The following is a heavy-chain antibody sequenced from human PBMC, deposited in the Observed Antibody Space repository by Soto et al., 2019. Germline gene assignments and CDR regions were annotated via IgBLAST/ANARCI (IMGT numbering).Heavy chain of an antibody. CDR2: IYYSGST. J-gene: IGHJ4*01. Sequence: SETLSLTCTVSGGSISSCGYYWSWIRQHPGKGLEWVGYIYYSGSTYYNPSLKSRVTISVDTSKNQCSLKLSAGTAADTAGYYFLRNRWVRQVSLGYWSQGTRVTVSS. CDR3: LRNRWVRQVSLGY. CDR1: GGSISSCGYY. D-gene: IGHD1-20*01. V-gene: IGHV4-31*03.